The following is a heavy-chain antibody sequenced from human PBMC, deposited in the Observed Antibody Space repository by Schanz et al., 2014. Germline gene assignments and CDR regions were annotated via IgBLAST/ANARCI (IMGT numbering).Heavy chain of an antibody. CDR1: GFTFSSYG. CDR2: IWYDGSNK. Sequence: VQLSESGGTLVRPGGSLRLSCAASGFTFSSYGMHWVRQAPGKGLEWVAVIWYDGSNKYYADSVKGRFTISRDNAKNTLYLQMNSLRAEDTAVYYCAKGRFGELSAFDIWGQGTMVTVSS. D-gene: IGHD3-10*01. V-gene: IGHV3-33*03. CDR3: AKGRFGELSAFDI. J-gene: IGHJ3*02.